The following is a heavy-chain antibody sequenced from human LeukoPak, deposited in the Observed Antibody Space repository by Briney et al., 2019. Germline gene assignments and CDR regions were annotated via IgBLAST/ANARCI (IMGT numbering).Heavy chain of an antibody. D-gene: IGHD6-19*01. CDR2: MNPNSGNT. J-gene: IGHJ6*03. CDR3: ARRAVGNSYYHSMDV. CDR1: GYTFGAYY. Sequence: GASVKVSCKASGYTFGAYYMHWVRQAPGQGLEWMGWMNPNSGNTGYAQKFQGRVTITRNTSISTAFMELSSLRSEDTAVYYCARRAVGNSYYHSMDVWGKGTTVTVSS. V-gene: IGHV1-8*03.